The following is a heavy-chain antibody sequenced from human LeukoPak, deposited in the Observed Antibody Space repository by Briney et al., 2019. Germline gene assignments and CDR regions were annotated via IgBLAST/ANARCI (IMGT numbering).Heavy chain of an antibody. Sequence: PGGSLRLSCAASGFTFSSYGMHWVRQAPGKGLEWVAFIRYDGSNKYYADSVKGRFTISRDNSKNTLYLQMNSLRAEDTAVYYCARDRQWLVRSYFDYWGQGTLVTVSS. J-gene: IGHJ4*02. CDR3: ARDRQWLVRSYFDY. CDR1: GFTFSSYG. V-gene: IGHV3-30*02. CDR2: IRYDGSNK. D-gene: IGHD6-19*01.